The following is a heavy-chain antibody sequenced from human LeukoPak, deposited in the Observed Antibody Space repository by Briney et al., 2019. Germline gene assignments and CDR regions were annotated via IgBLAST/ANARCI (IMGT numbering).Heavy chain of an antibody. D-gene: IGHD5-18*01. CDR2: INSSGGSR. CDR1: GYTFTSYY. V-gene: IGHV1-46*01. J-gene: IGHJ4*02. CDR3: ARVHRGYSYGYFDY. Sequence: GASVNVSRKSSGYTFTSYYMHWVRQAPGQGLEWMGIINSSGGSRSYAQKFQGRVTMTRDTSTSTVYVELSSLRSEDTAVYYCARVHRGYSYGYFDYWGQGTLVTVSS.